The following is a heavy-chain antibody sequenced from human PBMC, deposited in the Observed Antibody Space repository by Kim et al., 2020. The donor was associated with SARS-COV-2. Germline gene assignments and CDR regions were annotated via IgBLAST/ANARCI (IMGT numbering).Heavy chain of an antibody. J-gene: IGHJ6*02. V-gene: IGHV1-3*01. D-gene: IGHD3-16*01. CDR3: ASEGDGVDV. Sequence: NAKYSQNVQGRVTITRDKTATTAYMELSSRRSEDTAVYYCASEGDGVDVWGQGTTVTVSS.